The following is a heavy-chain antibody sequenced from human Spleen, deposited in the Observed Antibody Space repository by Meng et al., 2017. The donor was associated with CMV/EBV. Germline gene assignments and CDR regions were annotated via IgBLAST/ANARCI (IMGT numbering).Heavy chain of an antibody. Sequence: GGSLRLSCAASGFTFSAYAMNWVRQAPGKGLEWVAVISYNEDNKYYTDSVKGRFTVSRDISTNTLYLRMNSLTIEDTAVYYCAREQWEVPHGPLDSWGRGTLVTVSS. CDR2: ISYNEDNK. J-gene: IGHJ4*02. D-gene: IGHD1-26*01. CDR1: GFTFSAYA. V-gene: IGHV3-30-3*01. CDR3: AREQWEVPHGPLDS.